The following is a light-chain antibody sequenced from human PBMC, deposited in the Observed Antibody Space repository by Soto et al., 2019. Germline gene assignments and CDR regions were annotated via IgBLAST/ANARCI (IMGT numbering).Light chain of an antibody. CDR3: GSWDSSLSAYV. CDR2: DDN. V-gene: IGLV1-51*01. CDR1: SXNIGGNS. J-gene: IGLJ1*01. Sequence: QSVLTQPPSVSAAPGQKVTISCSGSSXNIGGNSVSWYQQLPGTAPELLIYDDNKRPSGIPDRFSGYKSGTSATLGITGFQTGDEADYYCGSWDSSLSAYVFGTGTKVTVL.